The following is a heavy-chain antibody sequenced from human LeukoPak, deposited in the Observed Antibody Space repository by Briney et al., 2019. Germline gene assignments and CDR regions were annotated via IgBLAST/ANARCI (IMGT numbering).Heavy chain of an antibody. CDR3: ARDGYCGGGSCEEIDY. J-gene: IGHJ4*02. CDR2: ISSSGSTI. D-gene: IGHD2-15*01. V-gene: IGHV3-48*03. Sequence: GGSLRLSCAASGFTFSSYEMNWVRQAPGKGLEWVSYISSSGSTIYYADSVKGRFTISRDNAKSSLYLQMNSLRAEDTAVYYCARDGYCGGGSCEEIDYWGQGTLVTVSS. CDR1: GFTFSSYE.